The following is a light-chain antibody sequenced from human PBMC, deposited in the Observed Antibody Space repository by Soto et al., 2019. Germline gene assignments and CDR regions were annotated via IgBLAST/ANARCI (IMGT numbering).Light chain of an antibody. CDR2: GAS. V-gene: IGKV3-15*01. J-gene: IGKJ3*01. CDR1: QSVSSN. CDR3: QQYNNWPA. Sequence: EIVMTQSPATLSVSPGERATLSCRASQSVSSNLAWYQQKPGQAPRLLIYGASTRATGIPARFSGSGYGTEFNLTISSLQSEDFSVYYCQQYNNWPAFGPGTKVDIK.